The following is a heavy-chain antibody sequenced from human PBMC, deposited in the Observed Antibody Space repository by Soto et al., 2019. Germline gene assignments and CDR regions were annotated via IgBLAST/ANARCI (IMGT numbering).Heavy chain of an antibody. CDR2: IVVGSGNT. V-gene: IGHV1-58*01. CDR3: AADLLGGYYGSGKVAY. Sequence: SVKVSCKASGFTFTSSAVQWVRQARGQRLEWIGWIVVGSGNTNYAQKFQERVTITRDMSTSTAYMELSSLRSEDTAVYYCAADLLGGYYGSGKVAYRGQGTLVTVSS. D-gene: IGHD3-10*01. J-gene: IGHJ4*02. CDR1: GFTFTSSA.